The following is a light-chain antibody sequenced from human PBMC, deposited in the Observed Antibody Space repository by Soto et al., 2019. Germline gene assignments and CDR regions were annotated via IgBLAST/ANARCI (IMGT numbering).Light chain of an antibody. J-gene: IGKJ5*01. CDR1: QDINTY. CDR2: HAS. CDR3: QQYYNLPIT. V-gene: IGKV1-33*01. Sequence: DIQMTQSPSSLSASVGDRVTITCQASQDINTYLNWYQRKPGKAPKLLISHASSLQAADPSRFSGGVSGTYFTFTISSLQPEDIATYYWQQYYNLPITFGQGTRLEIK.